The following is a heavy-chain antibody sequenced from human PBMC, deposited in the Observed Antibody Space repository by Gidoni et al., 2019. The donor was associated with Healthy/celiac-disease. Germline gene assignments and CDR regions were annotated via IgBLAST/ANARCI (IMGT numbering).Heavy chain of an antibody. CDR2: ISGSGGST. D-gene: IGHD3-22*01. V-gene: IGHV3-23*01. Sequence: EVQLFESGGGLVQPGGSLRLSCAASGFTFSSYAMSWVRQAPGKGLEWVSAISGSGGSTYYADSVKGRFTISRDNSKNTLYLQMNSLRAEDTAVYYCAKDMRDYYDSSGYHYYFDYWGQGTLVTVSS. CDR1: GFTFSSYA. J-gene: IGHJ4*02. CDR3: AKDMRDYYDSSGYHYYFDY.